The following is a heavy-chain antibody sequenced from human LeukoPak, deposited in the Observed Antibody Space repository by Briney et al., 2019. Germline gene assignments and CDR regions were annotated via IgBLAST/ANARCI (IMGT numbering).Heavy chain of an antibody. CDR3: ERDRPSPVAFDI. V-gene: IGHV3-21*01. CDR1: GCTFSCYI. J-gene: IGHJ3*02. Sequence: GGPLRLCWAASGCTFSCYIMNGLRQAAEKLLEWVTSISSSSCYMYYADSVKGRFTISRDNAKNSLYPQMNSLRAEDTDVYYCERDRPSPVAFDIWGQGTMVTVSS. CDR2: ISSSSCYM.